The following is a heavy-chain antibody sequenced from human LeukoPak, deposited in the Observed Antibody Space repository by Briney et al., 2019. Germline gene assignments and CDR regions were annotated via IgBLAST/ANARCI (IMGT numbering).Heavy chain of an antibody. CDR1: GGSFSGYY. CDR2: INHSGST. V-gene: IGHV4-34*01. J-gene: IGHJ4*02. CDR3: ARLGSSYGDYQAA. D-gene: IGHD4-17*01. Sequence: SETLSLTCAVYGGSFSGYYWSWIRRPPGKGLEWIGEINHSGSTNYNPSLKSRVTISVDTSKNQFSLKLSSVTAADTAVYYCARLGSSYGDYQAAWGQGTLVTVSS.